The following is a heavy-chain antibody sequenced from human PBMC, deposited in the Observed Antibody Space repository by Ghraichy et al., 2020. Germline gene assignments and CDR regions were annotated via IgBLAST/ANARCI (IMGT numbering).Heavy chain of an antibody. D-gene: IGHD3-10*01. CDR1: GFTFSSYG. V-gene: IGHV3-30*02. J-gene: IGHJ6*02. CDR2: IRYDGSNK. CDR3: AKVNGGVSITMVRGGSPFDYYYGMDV. Sequence: GGSLRLSCAASGFTFSSYGMYWVRQAPGKGLEWVAFIRYDGSNKYYADSVKGRFTISRDNSKNTLYLQMNSLRPEDTAVYYCAKVNGGVSITMVRGGSPFDYYYGMDVWGQGTTVTVSS.